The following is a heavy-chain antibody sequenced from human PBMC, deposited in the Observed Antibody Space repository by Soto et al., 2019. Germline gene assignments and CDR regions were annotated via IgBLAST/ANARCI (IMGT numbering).Heavy chain of an antibody. J-gene: IGHJ5*02. D-gene: IGHD2-2*01. CDR2: ISAYNGNT. CDR3: ARDIRQYCSSTSCYFGFDP. V-gene: IGHV1-18*01. Sequence: QVQLVQSGAEVKKPGASVKVSCKAPGYTFTSYGISWVRQAPGQGLEWMGWISAYNGNTNYAQKLQGRVTMTTDTSTSTAYMELRSLRSDDTAVYYCARDIRQYCSSTSCYFGFDPWGQGTLVTVSS. CDR1: GYTFTSYG.